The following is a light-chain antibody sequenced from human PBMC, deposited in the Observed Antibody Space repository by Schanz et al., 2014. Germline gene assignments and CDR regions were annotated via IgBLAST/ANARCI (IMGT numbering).Light chain of an antibody. CDR2: DAS. Sequence: EIVLTQSPGTLSLSPGERATLSCRASQSVSSSLAWYQQKPGQAPRLLIYDASNRATGIPARFSGSGSGTDFTLTISSLEPEDFAVYYCQQRTNWLYTFGQGTKLEIK. CDR1: QSVSSS. CDR3: QQRTNWLYT. V-gene: IGKV3-11*01. J-gene: IGKJ2*01.